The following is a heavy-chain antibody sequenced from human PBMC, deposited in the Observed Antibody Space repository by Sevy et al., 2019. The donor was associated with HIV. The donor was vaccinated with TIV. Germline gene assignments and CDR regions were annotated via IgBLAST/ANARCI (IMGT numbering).Heavy chain of an antibody. V-gene: IGHV4-39*01. Sequence: SETLSLTCTVSGGSISSSSYYWGWIRQPPGKGLEWIGSIYYSGSTYYNPSLKSRVTISVDTSKNQFSLKLSSVTAADTAVYYCARHWFDTIILSGYCSGGSCYGWFDPWGQGTLVTVSS. J-gene: IGHJ5*02. CDR3: ARHWFDTIILSGYCSGGSCYGWFDP. CDR2: IYYSGST. D-gene: IGHD2-15*01. CDR1: GGSISSSSYY.